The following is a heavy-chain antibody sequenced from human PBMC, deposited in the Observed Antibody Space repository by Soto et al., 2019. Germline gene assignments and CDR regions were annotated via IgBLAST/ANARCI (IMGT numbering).Heavy chain of an antibody. J-gene: IGHJ6*02. V-gene: IGHV1-46*01. CDR2: INPSGGST. D-gene: IGHD2-2*01. Sequence: QVQLVQSGAEVKKPGASVKVSCKASGYTFTSYYMHWVRQAPGQGLEWMGIINPSGGSTSYAQKFQGRVTMTRDTSTSTVYMELSSLRSEDTAVYYCAREVGYCSSTSCYSNGMDVWGQGTTVTVSS. CDR3: AREVGYCSSTSCYSNGMDV. CDR1: GYTFTSYY.